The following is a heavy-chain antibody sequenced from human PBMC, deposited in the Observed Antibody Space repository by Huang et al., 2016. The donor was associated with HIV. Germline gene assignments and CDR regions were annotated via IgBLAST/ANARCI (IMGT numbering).Heavy chain of an antibody. Sequence: QVKLQESGPGLVKSSETLSLTCTVSGASISSASYYWGWIRQPPGKGLEWIGTIYHTGTTYYSPAIKSRLSMSVDTSENQVSLRLRSVTAADTAVYFCARHWEGSVYYYYYIDVWGPGTTVTVSS. D-gene: IGHD1-26*01. CDR3: ARHWEGSVYYYYYIDV. CDR2: IYHTGTT. V-gene: IGHV4-39*01. CDR1: GASISSASYY. J-gene: IGHJ6*03.